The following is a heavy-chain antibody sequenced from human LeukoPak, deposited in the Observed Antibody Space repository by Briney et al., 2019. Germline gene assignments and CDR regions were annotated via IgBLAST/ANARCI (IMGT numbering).Heavy chain of an antibody. D-gene: IGHD4-17*01. CDR2: ISSSGSTI. J-gene: IGHJ4*02. CDR3: AGVETVTTGH. V-gene: IGHV3-48*03. CDR1: GFIFSSYE. Sequence: PGGSLRLSCAASGFIFSSYEMNWVRQAPGKGLEWVSYISSSGSTIYYADSVKGRFTVSRNNARNSLYLQMNSLRAEDTAVYYCAGVETVTTGHWGQGTLVTVSS.